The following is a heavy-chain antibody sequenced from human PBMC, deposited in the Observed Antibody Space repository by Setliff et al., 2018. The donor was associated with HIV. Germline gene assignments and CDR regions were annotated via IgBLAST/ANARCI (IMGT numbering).Heavy chain of an antibody. V-gene: IGHV3-23*01. D-gene: IGHD6-19*01. Sequence: LRLSCAASGFTFSSYAMSWVRQAPGKGLEWVSGISGNRRRTHYADSVKGRFTISRDNSKNTLYLQMNSLRAEDTAVYYCAKERSSGWPFDYWGQGTLVTVS. CDR1: GFTFSSYA. J-gene: IGHJ4*02. CDR2: ISGNRRRT. CDR3: AKERSSGWPFDY.